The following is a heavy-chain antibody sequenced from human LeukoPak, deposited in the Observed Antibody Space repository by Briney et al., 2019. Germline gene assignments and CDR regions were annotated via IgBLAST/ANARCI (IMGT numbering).Heavy chain of an antibody. CDR2: ISSSGGST. V-gene: IGHV3-23*01. Sequence: SGGSLRLSCAASGFTFSSYAMSWVRQAPGKGLEWLSAISSSGGSTYYADSVKGRFTISRDNSKNTLYLQMNSLRAEDTAVYYCAKDHYDYVWGSYLTNWFDPWGQGTLVTVSS. J-gene: IGHJ5*02. D-gene: IGHD3-16*02. CDR3: AKDHYDYVWGSYLTNWFDP. CDR1: GFTFSSYA.